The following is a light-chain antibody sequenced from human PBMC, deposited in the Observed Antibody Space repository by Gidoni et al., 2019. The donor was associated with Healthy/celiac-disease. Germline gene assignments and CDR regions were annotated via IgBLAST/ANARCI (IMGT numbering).Light chain of an antibody. CDR1: QSFSSY. CDR2: DAS. Sequence: EIVLTQSPATLSFSPGEGATLSCMASQSFSSYFAWYQHKPGQSPRLLIYDASNRATGISARFSVSVSGTDFTLTISSLAPEDFAVYYCQQRSNWPAFVQGTKLEIK. CDR3: QQRSNWPA. J-gene: IGKJ2*01. V-gene: IGKV3-11*01.